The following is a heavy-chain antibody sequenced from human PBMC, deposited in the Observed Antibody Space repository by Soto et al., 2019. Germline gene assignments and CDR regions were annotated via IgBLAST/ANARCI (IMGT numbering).Heavy chain of an antibody. Sequence: PGGSLRLSCAASGFTFSNAWMNWVRQAPGKGLEWVGRIKSKTDGGTTDYAAPVKGRFTISRDDSKNTLYLQMNSLKTEDTAVYYCTTGTAYGDSYYYYGMDVWGQGTKVTVSS. J-gene: IGHJ6*02. D-gene: IGHD4-17*01. CDR2: IKSKTDGGTT. CDR1: GFTFSNAW. CDR3: TTGTAYGDSYYYYGMDV. V-gene: IGHV3-15*07.